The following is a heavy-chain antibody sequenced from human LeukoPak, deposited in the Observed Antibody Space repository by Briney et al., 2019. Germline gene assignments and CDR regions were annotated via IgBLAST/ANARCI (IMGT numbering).Heavy chain of an antibody. CDR2: ITVGGDT. CDR1: GFTFSSYE. V-gene: IGHV3-48*03. J-gene: IGHJ4*02. Sequence: GGSLRLSCAASGFTFSSYEMNWVRQAPGKGLEWVSYITVGGDTDYADSVKGRFTISRDNAKNSLYLQMNSLRAEDTAVYYCARDSSSWPYYFDYWGQGTLVTVSS. CDR3: ARDSSSWPYYFDY. D-gene: IGHD6-13*01.